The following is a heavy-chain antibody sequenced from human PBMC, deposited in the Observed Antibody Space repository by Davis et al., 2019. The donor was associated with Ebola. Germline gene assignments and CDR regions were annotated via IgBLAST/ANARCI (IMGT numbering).Heavy chain of an antibody. CDR1: GFTFSSYE. Sequence: PGGSLRLSCAASGFTFSSYEMNWVRQTPGMGLEWVARTRNKANSYSTEYAASVKGRFTISRDDSKNSLYLQMNSLKTDDTALYYCARSVKTREFDYWGQGTLVTVSS. V-gene: IGHV3-72*01. J-gene: IGHJ4*02. CDR2: TRNKANSYST. CDR3: ARSVKTREFDY. D-gene: IGHD1-26*01.